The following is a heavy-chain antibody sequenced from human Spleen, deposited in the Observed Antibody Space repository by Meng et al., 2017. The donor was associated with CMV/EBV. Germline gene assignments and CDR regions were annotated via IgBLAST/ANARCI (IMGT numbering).Heavy chain of an antibody. CDR1: GFTFSSYA. Sequence: QVQLVESGGRLVKPGGSLRLSCAASGFTFSSYAMHWVRQAPGKGLEWVAVISYDGSNKYYADSVKGRFTISRDNSKNTLYLQMNSLSAEDTAVYYCARVGRGTVDGYFDYWGQRTLVTVAS. CDR3: ARVGRGTVDGYFDY. CDR2: ISYDGSNK. J-gene: IGHJ4*02. D-gene: IGHD6-19*01. V-gene: IGHV3-30-3*01.